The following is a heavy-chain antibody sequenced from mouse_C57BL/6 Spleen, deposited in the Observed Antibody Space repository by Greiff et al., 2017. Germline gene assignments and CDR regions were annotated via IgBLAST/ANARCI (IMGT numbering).Heavy chain of an antibody. CDR2: IYPGDGDT. CDR3: ARSTFTTAMDY. D-gene: IGHD1-1*01. CDR1: GYAFSSSW. Sequence: QVQLQQSGPELVKPGASVKISCKASGYAFSSSWMNWVKQRPGKGLEWIGRIYPGDGDTNYNGKFKGKATLTEDKSSSTAYLQLSSLTSEDSAVYFCARSTFTTAMDYWGQGTSVTVSS. J-gene: IGHJ4*01. V-gene: IGHV1-82*01.